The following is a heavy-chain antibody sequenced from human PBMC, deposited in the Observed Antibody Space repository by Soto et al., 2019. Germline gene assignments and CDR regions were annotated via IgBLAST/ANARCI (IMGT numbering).Heavy chain of an antibody. CDR2: ISATGGST. J-gene: IGHJ2*01. V-gene: IGHV3-23*01. Sequence: EVQLLESGGDLAQPGGSLRLSCAASGFTFWSDAMSWVRQAPGKGLEWVSGISATGGSTHHADSVKGRFTISRDNYKNNVLYLHMNSLRIDDTAVYFCAKASPTGGGYGSNQYWYFGLWGRGTLVTVSS. CDR3: AKASPTGGGYGSNQYWYFGL. D-gene: IGHD5-12*01. CDR1: GFTFWSDA.